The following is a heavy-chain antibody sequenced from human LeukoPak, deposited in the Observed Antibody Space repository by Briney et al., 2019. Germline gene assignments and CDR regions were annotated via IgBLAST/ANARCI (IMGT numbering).Heavy chain of an antibody. D-gene: IGHD1-14*01. Sequence: VASVKVSCKASGGTFSSYAISWVRQAPGQGLEWMGGIIPIFGTANYAQKFQGRVTITADESTSTAYMELSSLRSEDTAVYYCARELAPNPPYYYYYGMDVWGQGTTVTVSS. J-gene: IGHJ6*02. V-gene: IGHV1-69*13. CDR2: IIPIFGTA. CDR1: GGTFSSYA. CDR3: ARELAPNPPYYYYYGMDV.